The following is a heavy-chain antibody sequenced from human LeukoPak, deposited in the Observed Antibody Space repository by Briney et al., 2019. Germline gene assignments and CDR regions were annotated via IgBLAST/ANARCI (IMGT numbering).Heavy chain of an antibody. V-gene: IGHV3-20*04. D-gene: IGHD6-13*01. J-gene: IGHJ4*02. CDR2: INWNGGST. CDR3: AKGSSWHDFDY. CDR1: GFMLTNYG. Sequence: GGSLRLSCAASGFMLTNYGMNWVRQAPGKGLEWVSGINWNGGSTGYADSVKGRFTISRDNAKNSLYLQMNSLRAEDTALYYCAKGSSWHDFDYWGQGTLVTVSS.